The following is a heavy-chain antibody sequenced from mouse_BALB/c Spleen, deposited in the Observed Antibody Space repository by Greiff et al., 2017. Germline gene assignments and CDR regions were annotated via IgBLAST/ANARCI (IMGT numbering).Heavy chain of an antibody. CDR1: GFNIKDYY. CDR2: IDPANGNT. Sequence: EVKLVESGAELVKPGASVKLSCTASGFNIKDYYMNWVKQRPEQGLEWIGRIDPANGNTKYDPKFQGKASITADTASNTAYLQLSSLTSEDTAVYYGASRDRYDGRYYFAYWGQGTTLTVSA. D-gene: IGHD2-14*01. CDR3: ASRDRYDGRYYFAY. V-gene: IGHV14-3*02. J-gene: IGHJ2*01.